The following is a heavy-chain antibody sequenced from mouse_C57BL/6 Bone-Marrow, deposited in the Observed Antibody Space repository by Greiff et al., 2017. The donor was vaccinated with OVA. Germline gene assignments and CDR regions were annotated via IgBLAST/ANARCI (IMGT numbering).Heavy chain of an antibody. Sequence: QVQLQQPGAELVRPGSSVKLSCKASGYTFTSYWMDWVKQRPGQGLEWIGNIYPSDSETHYNQKFKDKATLTVDKSSSTAYMQLSSLTSEDSAVYCCARFIREYFDYWGQGTTLTVSS. D-gene: IGHD1-1*01. J-gene: IGHJ2*01. CDR1: GYTFTSYW. CDR2: IYPSDSET. V-gene: IGHV1-61*01. CDR3: ARFIREYFDY.